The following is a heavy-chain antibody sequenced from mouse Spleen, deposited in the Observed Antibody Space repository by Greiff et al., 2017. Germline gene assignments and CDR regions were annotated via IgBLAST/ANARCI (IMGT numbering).Heavy chain of an antibody. J-gene: IGHJ2*01. CDR3: ARGGQLGVDY. Sequence: QVQLKQSGPELVKPGASVKISCKASGYAFSSSWMNWVKQRPGKGLEWIGRIYPGDGDTNYNGKFKGKATLTADKSSSTAYMQLSSLTSEDSAVYFCARGGQLGVDYWGQGTTLTVSS. D-gene: IGHD3-2*01. CDR1: GYAFSSSW. V-gene: IGHV1-82*01. CDR2: IYPGDGDT.